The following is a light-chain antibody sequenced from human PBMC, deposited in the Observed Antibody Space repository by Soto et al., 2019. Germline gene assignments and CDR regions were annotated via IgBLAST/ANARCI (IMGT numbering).Light chain of an antibody. CDR3: QQCYSRSWT. CDR1: QSVSNY. CDR2: GAS. J-gene: IGKJ4*02. Sequence: EIVMTQSPVAMSVSPGERATLSCRASQSVSNYLAWYQQKPGQDPRLLIYGASSRATGVQYRFSGGESGTEFTLNIRSLQYEDYATYYCQQCYSRSWTVGGGTKGDIK. V-gene: IGKV3-15*01.